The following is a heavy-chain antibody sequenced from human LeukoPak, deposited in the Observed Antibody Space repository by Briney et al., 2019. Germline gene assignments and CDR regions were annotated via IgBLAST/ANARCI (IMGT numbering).Heavy chain of an antibody. Sequence: GGSLRLSCAASGLTFSSYAMSWVRQAPGKGLEWVSAISGIGGSTYYADSVKGRFTISRDNSKNTLYLQMNSLRAEDTAVYYCARGYYYDSSGYNYWGQGTLVTVSS. CDR3: ARGYYYDSSGYNY. D-gene: IGHD3-22*01. CDR1: GLTFSSYA. CDR2: ISGIGGST. V-gene: IGHV3-23*01. J-gene: IGHJ4*02.